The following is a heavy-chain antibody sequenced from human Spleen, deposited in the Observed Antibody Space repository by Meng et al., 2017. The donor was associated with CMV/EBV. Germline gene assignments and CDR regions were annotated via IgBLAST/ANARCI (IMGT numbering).Heavy chain of an antibody. D-gene: IGHD3-3*01. CDR3: AKDLGFLKGIYYYAMDV. Sequence: GESLKISCAASKFIFSNNSMNWVRQAPGKGLEWVSSIRRSTRHISYSDSLKGRFTISRDNAKNSLFVQMNSLRAEDTAVYSCAKDLGFLKGIYYYAMDVWGQGTTVTVSS. CDR1: KFIFSNNS. J-gene: IGHJ6*02. CDR2: IRRSTRHI. V-gene: IGHV3-21*01.